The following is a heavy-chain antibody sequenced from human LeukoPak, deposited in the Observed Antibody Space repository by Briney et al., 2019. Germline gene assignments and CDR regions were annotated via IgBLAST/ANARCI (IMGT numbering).Heavy chain of an antibody. Sequence: GGSLRLSCAASGFSVSDNYINWVRQAPGKGLEWVSIIYSDGRTYYGDSVKGRFTISRDNSKNTLYLQMNSLRTEDTAVYYCARYSPINLSRAFDVWGHGTMVTVSS. D-gene: IGHD5-24*01. V-gene: IGHV3-66*02. J-gene: IGHJ3*01. CDR3: ARYSPINLSRAFDV. CDR1: GFSVSDNY. CDR2: IYSDGRT.